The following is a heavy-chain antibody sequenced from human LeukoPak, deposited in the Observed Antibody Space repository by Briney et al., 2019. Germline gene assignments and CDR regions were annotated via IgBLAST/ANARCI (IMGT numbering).Heavy chain of an antibody. CDR1: GYTFSDYG. D-gene: IGHD2-8*01. Sequence: GASVKVSCKASGYTFSDYGINWVRQAPGQGLEWMGWINVNSGSKEYAPKFQGRVTMTTDRSTSTVYMELRSLGSDDTAIYYCATYSQGYCTRISCFRGFDPWGQGTLVTVST. CDR2: INVNSGSK. CDR3: ATYSQGYCTRISCFRGFDP. J-gene: IGHJ5*02. V-gene: IGHV1-18*01.